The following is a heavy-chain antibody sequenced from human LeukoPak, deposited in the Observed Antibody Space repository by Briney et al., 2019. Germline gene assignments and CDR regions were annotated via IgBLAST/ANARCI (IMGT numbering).Heavy chain of an antibody. J-gene: IGHJ6*02. CDR3: ARDAEYGVVGYYYYGMDV. V-gene: IGHV3-48*01. Sequence: GGSLRLSCAASGFTFSSYSMNWVRQAPGKGLEWVSYISSSSSTIYYADSVKGRFTISRDNAKNSLYLQMNSLRAEDTAVYYCARDAEYGVVGYYYYGMDVWGQGTTVTVSS. D-gene: IGHD2-15*01. CDR1: GFTFSSYS. CDR2: ISSSSSTI.